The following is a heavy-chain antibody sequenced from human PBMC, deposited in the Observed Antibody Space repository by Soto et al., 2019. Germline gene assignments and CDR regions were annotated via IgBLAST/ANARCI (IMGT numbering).Heavy chain of an antibody. D-gene: IGHD6-19*01. CDR3: ARVRQWPVAPYYYYGMDV. CDR1: GGSISSGGYY. J-gene: IGHJ6*02. V-gene: IGHV4-31*03. CDR2: IYHSGST. Sequence: SETLSLTCTVSGGSISSGGYYWSWIRQHPGKGLEYIGYIYHSGSTYYKPSLKSRVTISVDTSKNQFSLKLTSVTAADTAVYYCARVRQWPVAPYYYYGMDVWGQGTAVTVSS.